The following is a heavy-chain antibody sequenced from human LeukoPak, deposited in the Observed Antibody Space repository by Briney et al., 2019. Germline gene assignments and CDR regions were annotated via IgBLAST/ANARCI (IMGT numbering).Heavy chain of an antibody. CDR3: ARHNAGYSSSWYYY. Sequence: PSETLSLTCAVYGGSSSGYYWSWIRQPPGKGVEWIWEINHSGSTNHNPSRKSRVTISVDTSKNQSSLKLSSVPAADTAVYYCARHNAGYSSSWYYYWGQGTLVTVSS. D-gene: IGHD6-13*01. CDR1: GGSSSGYY. J-gene: IGHJ4*02. CDR2: INHSGST. V-gene: IGHV4-34*01.